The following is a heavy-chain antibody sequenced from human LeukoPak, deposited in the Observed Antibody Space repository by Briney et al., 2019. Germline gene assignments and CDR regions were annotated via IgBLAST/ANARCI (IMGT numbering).Heavy chain of an antibody. CDR3: ARDVLSCSSTSCYYRVVDGMDV. V-gene: IGHV1-46*03. D-gene: IGHD2-2*01. CDR2: TNPSGGST. Sequence: ASVKVSCKASGYTFTSYYMHWVRQAPGQGLEWMGITNPSGGSTSYAQKFQGRVTMTRDASTSTVYMELSSLRSEDTAVYYCARDVLSCSSTSCYYRVVDGMDVWGQGTTVTVSS. CDR1: GYTFTSYY. J-gene: IGHJ6*02.